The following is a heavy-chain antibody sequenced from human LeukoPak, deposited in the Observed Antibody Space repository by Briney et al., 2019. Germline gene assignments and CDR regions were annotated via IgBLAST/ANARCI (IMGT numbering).Heavy chain of an antibody. J-gene: IGHJ1*01. D-gene: IGHD6-19*01. Sequence: ASVKVSCKVSGYTLTELSMHWVRQAPGKGLEWMGGFDPEDGETIYAQKFQGRVTTTEDTSTDTAYMELSSLRSEDTAVYYCATEAIAVAGTRVEYFQHWGQGTLVTVSS. CDR3: ATEAIAVAGTRVEYFQH. CDR2: FDPEDGET. CDR1: GYTLTELS. V-gene: IGHV1-24*01.